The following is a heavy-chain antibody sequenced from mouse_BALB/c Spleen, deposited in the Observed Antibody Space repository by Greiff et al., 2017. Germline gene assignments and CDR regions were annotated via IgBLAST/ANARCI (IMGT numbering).Heavy chain of an antibody. CDR2: ISTYYGDA. CDR1: GYTFTDYA. Sequence: VQLQQSGAELVRPGVSVKISCKGSGYTFTDYAMHWVKQSHAKSLEWIGVISTYYGDASYNQKFKGKATMTVDKSSSTAYMELARLTSEDSAIYYCARERGRSAMDYWGQGTSVTVSS. CDR3: ARERGRSAMDY. V-gene: IGHV1S137*01. J-gene: IGHJ4*01.